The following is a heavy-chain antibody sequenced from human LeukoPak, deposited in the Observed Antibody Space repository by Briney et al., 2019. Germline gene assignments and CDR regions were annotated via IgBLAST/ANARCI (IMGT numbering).Heavy chain of an antibody. Sequence: ASVKVSCKASGYTFTGYYMHWVRQAPGQGVEWMGWINPNSGGTNYAQKFQGRVTMTRDTSISTAYMELSRLRSDDTAVYYCARGTRGITMIVVVNPFDYWGQGTLVTVSS. J-gene: IGHJ4*02. CDR3: ARGTRGITMIVVVNPFDY. V-gene: IGHV1-2*02. D-gene: IGHD3-22*01. CDR1: GYTFTGYY. CDR2: INPNSGGT.